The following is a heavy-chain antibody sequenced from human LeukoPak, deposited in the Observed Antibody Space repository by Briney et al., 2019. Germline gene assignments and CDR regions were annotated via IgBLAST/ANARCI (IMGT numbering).Heavy chain of an antibody. V-gene: IGHV1-69*04. D-gene: IGHD1-26*01. CDR1: GGTFSSYA. CDR3: ARGGIVGAQYNWFDP. J-gene: IGHJ5*02. Sequence: GSSVKVSCKASGGTFSSYAISWVRQAPGQGLEWMGRIIPILGIANYAQKFQGRATITADESTSTAYMELSSLRSEDTAVYYCARGGIVGAQYNWFDPWGQGTLVTVSS. CDR2: IIPILGIA.